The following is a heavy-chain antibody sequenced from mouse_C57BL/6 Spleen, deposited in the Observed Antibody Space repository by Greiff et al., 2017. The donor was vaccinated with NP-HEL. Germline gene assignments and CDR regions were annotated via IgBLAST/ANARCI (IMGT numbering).Heavy chain of an antibody. V-gene: IGHV1-72*01. CDR2: IDPNSGGT. CDR1: GYTFTSYW. Sequence: VQLQQPGAELVKPGASVKLSCKASGYTFTSYWMHWVKQRPGRGLEWIGRIDPNSGGTKYNEKFKSKATLTVDKPSSTAYMQLSSLTSEDSAVYDCARSFITTVVAPYFDYWGQGTTLTVSS. CDR3: ARSFITTVVAPYFDY. D-gene: IGHD1-1*01. J-gene: IGHJ2*01.